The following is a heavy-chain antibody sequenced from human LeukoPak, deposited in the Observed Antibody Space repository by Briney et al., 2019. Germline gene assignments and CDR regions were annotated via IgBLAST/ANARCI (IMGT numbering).Heavy chain of an antibody. CDR1: GFTFSNAW. CDR3: ARVTYGAQAFDI. D-gene: IGHD4-17*01. Sequence: PGGSLRLSCAASGFTFSNAWMSWVRQAPGKGLEWVGRIKSKTDGGTTDFGAPVKGRFTISRDDSKNTLYLQMNSLRVEDTAVYYCARVTYGAQAFDIWGQGTMVTVSS. V-gene: IGHV3-15*01. J-gene: IGHJ3*02. CDR2: IKSKTDGGTT.